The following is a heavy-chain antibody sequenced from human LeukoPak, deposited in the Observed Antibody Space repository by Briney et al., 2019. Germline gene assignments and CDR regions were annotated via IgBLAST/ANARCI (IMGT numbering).Heavy chain of an antibody. CDR3: ARGYYDSRGDSNPFDM. CDR1: GGSIRSSY. J-gene: IGHJ3*02. Sequence: SETLSLTCTVSGGSIRSSYWSWLRQPPGRGLEWIGYISHSGNTKYHPSLKRRVSISVDTSQNQFSLKLTSVSAADTAMYDCARGYYDSRGDSNPFDMWGQGTMVTVSS. CDR2: ISHSGNT. D-gene: IGHD3-22*01. V-gene: IGHV4-59*01.